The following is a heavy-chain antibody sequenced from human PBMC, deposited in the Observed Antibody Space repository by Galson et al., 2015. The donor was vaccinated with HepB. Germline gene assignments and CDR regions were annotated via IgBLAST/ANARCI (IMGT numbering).Heavy chain of an antibody. CDR3: ARVLVGVVVPAAIAAEYYFDY. Sequence: SLRLSCAASGFTFSSYWMSWVRQAPGKGLEWVANMKQDGSEKYYVDSVKGRFTISRDNAKNSLYLQMNSLRAEDTAVYYCARVLVGVVVPAAIAAEYYFDYWGQGTLVTVSS. CDR1: GFTFSSYW. D-gene: IGHD2-2*01. CDR2: MKQDGSEK. V-gene: IGHV3-7*01. J-gene: IGHJ4*02.